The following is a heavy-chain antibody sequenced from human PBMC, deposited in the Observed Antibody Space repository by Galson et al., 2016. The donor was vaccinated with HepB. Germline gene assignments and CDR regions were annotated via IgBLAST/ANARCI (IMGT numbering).Heavy chain of an antibody. J-gene: IGHJ4*02. D-gene: IGHD6-19*01. CDR2: ISSSSNSM. Sequence: SLRLSCAASGFIFNSYSMNWVRQAPGKGLEWISYISSSSNSMYCADSVKGRFTISRDNAKNSLYLQMNSLRGEDTAVYYCVKGAGTIDYWGQGTLVTASS. CDR3: VKGAGTIDY. V-gene: IGHV3-48*01. CDR1: GFIFNSYS.